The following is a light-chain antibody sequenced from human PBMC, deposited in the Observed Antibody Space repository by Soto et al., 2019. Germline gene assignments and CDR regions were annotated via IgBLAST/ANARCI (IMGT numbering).Light chain of an antibody. CDR3: QQYKNYVVT. CDR2: DAS. J-gene: IGKJ1*01. V-gene: IGKV1-5*01. Sequence: IQMTQSPSTLSASVGDSVNITCRASQSISGWLAWYQQKPGKAPKLLIYDASSLESGVPSRFSGSGSGTEFTLTINRLQPDDFATYYCQQYKNYVVTFGQGTKVDIK. CDR1: QSISGW.